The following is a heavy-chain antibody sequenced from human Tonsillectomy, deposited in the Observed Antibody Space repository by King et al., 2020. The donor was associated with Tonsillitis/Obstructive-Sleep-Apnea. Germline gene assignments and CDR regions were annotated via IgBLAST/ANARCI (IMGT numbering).Heavy chain of an antibody. CDR3: ARGDIVVVPAAMVYYYYMDV. CDR2: INHSGST. D-gene: IGHD2-2*01. V-gene: IGHV4-34*01. CDR1: GGSFSGYY. J-gene: IGHJ6*03. Sequence: VQLQQWGAGLLKPSETLSLTCAVYGGSFSGYYWSWIRQPPGKGLEWIGEINHSGSTNYNPSLNSRVTISVDTSKNQFSLKLSSVTAADTAVYYCARGDIVVVPAAMVYYYYMDVWGKGTTVTVSS.